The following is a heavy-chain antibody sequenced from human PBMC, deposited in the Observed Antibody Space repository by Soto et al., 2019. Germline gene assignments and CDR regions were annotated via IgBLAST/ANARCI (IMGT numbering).Heavy chain of an antibody. D-gene: IGHD6-19*01. V-gene: IGHV1-2*04. CDR1: GYTFTGYY. Sequence: ASVKVSCKASGYTFTGYYMHWVRQAPGQGLEWMGWINPNSGGTNYAQKFQGWVDMTRDTSISTAYMELSRLRSDDTAVYYCARGAGGGLYYYYGMDVWGQGTTVTVSS. J-gene: IGHJ6*02. CDR3: ARGAGGGLYYYYGMDV. CDR2: INPNSGGT.